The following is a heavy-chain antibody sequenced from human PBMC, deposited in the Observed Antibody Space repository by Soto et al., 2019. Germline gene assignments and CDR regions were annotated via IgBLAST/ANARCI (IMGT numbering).Heavy chain of an antibody. J-gene: IGHJ4*02. V-gene: IGHV3-23*01. D-gene: IGHD3-3*01. Sequence: GGSLRLSCAASGFTFSSYAMSWVRQAPGKGLEWVSAISGSGGSTYYADSVKGRFTISRDNSKNTLYLQMNSLRAEDTAVYYCAKDAGLSYYDFWSGYLVVDYWGQGTLVTVSS. CDR1: GFTFSSYA. CDR3: AKDAGLSYYDFWSGYLVVDY. CDR2: ISGSGGST.